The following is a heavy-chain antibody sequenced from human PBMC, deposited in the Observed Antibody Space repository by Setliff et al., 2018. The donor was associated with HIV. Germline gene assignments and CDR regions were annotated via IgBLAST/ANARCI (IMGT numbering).Heavy chain of an antibody. CDR3: ATDPKGDGWAYFDS. CDR2: IYGSGTT. J-gene: IGHJ4*02. CDR1: GGSISSDNW. D-gene: IGHD6-19*01. Sequence: PSETLSLTCAVSGGSISSDNWWTWIRQPRGMGLEWIGNIYGSGTTKYNPSLRSRVTISVDKSKNQLSLSLDSVTAADTAVYYCATDPKGDGWAYFDSWGQGTLVTVSS. V-gene: IGHV4-4*02.